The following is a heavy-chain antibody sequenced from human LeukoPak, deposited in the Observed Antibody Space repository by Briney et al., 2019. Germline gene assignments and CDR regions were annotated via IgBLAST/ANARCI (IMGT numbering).Heavy chain of an antibody. CDR2: IYWNDDN. J-gene: IGHJ4*02. Sequence: SGPTLLKPTQTLTLTCTFSGFSLSTSGVGVGWIRQPPGQALEWLALIYWNDDNRYGPSLKRRLTITKNTSKNQVVLTMTNMDAVDTATYYCAHIDCSSTSCYRLDDWGQGTLVTVSS. V-gene: IGHV2-5*01. CDR1: GFSLSTSGVG. D-gene: IGHD2-2*01. CDR3: AHIDCSSTSCYRLDD.